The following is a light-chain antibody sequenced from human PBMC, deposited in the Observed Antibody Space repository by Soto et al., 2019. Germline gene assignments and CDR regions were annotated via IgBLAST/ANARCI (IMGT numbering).Light chain of an antibody. CDR2: RTS. J-gene: IGKJ5*01. V-gene: IGKV3-20*01. Sequence: EVGLTQYPGTLSLSPGERATLSCRTSQSISTTYLAWYQQKPGQAPRLLMSRTSRRATGIPDRFSGSGSGTDFTLTISSLQAADFAVYHCQHYNNWPITFGQGTRLEI. CDR3: QHYNNWPIT. CDR1: QSISTTY.